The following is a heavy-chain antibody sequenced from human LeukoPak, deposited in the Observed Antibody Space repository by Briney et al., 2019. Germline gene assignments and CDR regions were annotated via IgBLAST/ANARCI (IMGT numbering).Heavy chain of an antibody. J-gene: IGHJ6*02. V-gene: IGHV4-31*03. CDR1: GGSISSGGYY. Sequence: SETLSLTCTVSGGSISSGGYYWSWIRQHPGKGLEWIGYIYYSGSTYYNPSLKSRVTISVDTSKNQFSLKLSSVTAADTAVYYCARAAPMYYDFWSGYYSSHCYYGMDVWGQGTTVTVSS. CDR2: IYYSGST. CDR3: ARAAPMYYDFWSGYYSSHCYYGMDV. D-gene: IGHD3-3*01.